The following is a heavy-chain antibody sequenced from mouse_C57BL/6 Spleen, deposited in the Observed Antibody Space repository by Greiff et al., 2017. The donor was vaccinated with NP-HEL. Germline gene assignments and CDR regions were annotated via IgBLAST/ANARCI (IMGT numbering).Heavy chain of an antibody. V-gene: IGHV1-69*01. J-gene: IGHJ1*03. CDR1: GYTFTSYW. Sequence: QVQLQQPGAELVMPGASVKLSCKASGYTFTSYWMHWVKQRPGQGLEWIGEIDPSDSYTNYNQKFKGKSTFTVDKSSSTAYMQLSSLTSEDSAVYYCARGAYYSNYNWYFDVWGTGTTVTVSS. CDR2: IDPSDSYT. CDR3: ARGAYYSNYNWYFDV. D-gene: IGHD2-5*01.